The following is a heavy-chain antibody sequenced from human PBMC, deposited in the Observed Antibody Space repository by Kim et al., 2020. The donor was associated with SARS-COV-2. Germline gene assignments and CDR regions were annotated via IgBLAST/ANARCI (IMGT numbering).Heavy chain of an antibody. CDR3: ARGNYPAMDV. J-gene: IGHJ6*02. D-gene: IGHD3-10*01. V-gene: IGHV3-74*01. CDR1: GFTFTSYW. Sequence: GGSLRLSCAASGFTFTSYWLHWVRQAPGKGPVWVSRINSDGSSTIYADSVKGRFTISRDNAKNTLYLQMNSLRAEDTAVYFCARGNYPAMDVWGQGTTVT. CDR2: INSDGSST.